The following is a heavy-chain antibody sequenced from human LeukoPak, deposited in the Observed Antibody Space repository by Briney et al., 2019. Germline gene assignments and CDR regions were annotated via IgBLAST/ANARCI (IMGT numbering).Heavy chain of an antibody. CDR1: GYTFTSYG. Sequence: ASVKVSCKASGYTFTSYGISWVRQAPGQGLEWMGWISAYNGNTNYAQKLQGRVTMTTDTSTSTAYMELRSLRSDDTAVYYCARVLNPYCSSTSCYYLTFDYCGQGTLVTVSS. D-gene: IGHD2-2*01. CDR2: ISAYNGNT. V-gene: IGHV1-18*01. J-gene: IGHJ4*02. CDR3: ARVLNPYCSSTSCYYLTFDY.